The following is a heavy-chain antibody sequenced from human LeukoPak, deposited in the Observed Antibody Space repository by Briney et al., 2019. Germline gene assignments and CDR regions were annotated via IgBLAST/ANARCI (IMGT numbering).Heavy chain of an antibody. D-gene: IGHD1-26*01. V-gene: IGHV5-51*01. CDR1: GYSFASQW. J-gene: IGHJ3*02. CDR2: IYPGDSDT. CDR3: ARRDGSIKGVDM. Sequence: GESLKISFQGSGYSFASQWIGWVRQMPGKGLEWMGIIYPGDSDTRYSLSFQGQVIISADKSINTAYLQWSSLKASDTAMYYCARRDGSIKGVDMWGQGTMVTVSS.